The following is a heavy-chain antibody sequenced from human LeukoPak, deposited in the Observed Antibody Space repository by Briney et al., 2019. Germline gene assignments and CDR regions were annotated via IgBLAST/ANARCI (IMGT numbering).Heavy chain of an antibody. CDR3: AREPGYGDSSYNWFDP. CDR1: GGSISSGGYY. J-gene: IGHJ5*02. Sequence: SETLSLTCTVSGGSISSGGYYWSWIRQHPGKGLEWIGYIYYSGSTYYNPSLKSRVTISVDTSKNQFPLKLSSVTAADTAVYYCAREPGYGDSSYNWFDPWGQGTLVTVSS. V-gene: IGHV4-31*03. CDR2: IYYSGST. D-gene: IGHD4-17*01.